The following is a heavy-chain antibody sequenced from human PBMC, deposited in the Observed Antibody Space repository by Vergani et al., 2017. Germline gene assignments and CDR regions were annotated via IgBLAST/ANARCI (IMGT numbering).Heavy chain of an antibody. CDR2: IIPIFGTA. CDR1: GGTFSSYA. V-gene: IGHV1-69*13. CDR3: ARVAARLFPPPGYYYDMDV. D-gene: IGHD6-6*01. J-gene: IGHJ6*03. Sequence: QVQLVQSGAEVKKPGSSVKVSCKASGGTFSSYAISWVRQAPGQGLEWMGGIIPIFGTANYAQKFQGRVTITADESTSTAYMELSSLRSEDTAVYYCARVAARLFPPPGYYYDMDVWGKGTTVTVSS.